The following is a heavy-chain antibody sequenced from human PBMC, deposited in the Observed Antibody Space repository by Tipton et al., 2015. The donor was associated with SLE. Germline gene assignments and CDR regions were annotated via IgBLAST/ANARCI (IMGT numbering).Heavy chain of an antibody. D-gene: IGHD1-26*01. CDR1: GFTFSSYG. V-gene: IGHV3-30*18. J-gene: IGHJ6*02. CDR3: AKDGGSYHYYGMDV. Sequence: SLRLSCAASGFTFSSYGMHWVRQAPGKGLEWVAVIWYDGSNKYYADFVKGRFTISRDNSKNTLYLQMNSLRAEDTVVYYCAKDGGSYHYYGMDVWGQGTTVTVSS. CDR2: IWYDGSNK.